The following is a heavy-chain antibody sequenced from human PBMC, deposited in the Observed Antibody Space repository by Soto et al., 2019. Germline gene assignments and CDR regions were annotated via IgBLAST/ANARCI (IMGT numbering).Heavy chain of an antibody. CDR2: IWYDGSNK. CDR1: GFTFSSYG. D-gene: IGHD2-21*02. Sequence: QVQLVESGGGVVQPGRSLRLSCAASGFTFSSYGMHWVRQAPGKGLEWVAVIWYDGSNKYYADSVKGRFTISRDNSKNTLYLQMNSLRAEDTAVYYCARGGLTDYFDCWGQGTLVTVSS. J-gene: IGHJ4*02. CDR3: ARGGLTDYFDC. V-gene: IGHV3-33*01.